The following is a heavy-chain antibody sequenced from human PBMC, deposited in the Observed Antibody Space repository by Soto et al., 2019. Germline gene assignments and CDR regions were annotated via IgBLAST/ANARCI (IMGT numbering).Heavy chain of an antibody. CDR2: ISYDGSNK. CDR1: GFTFSSYA. Sequence: QVQLVESGGGVVQPGRSLRLSCAASGFTFSSYAMHWVRQAPGKGLEWVAVISYDGSNKYYADSVKGRFTISRDNSKNTLYLQMNSLRAEDTAVYYCARGPCPTVAYFDYWGQGTLVTVSS. D-gene: IGHD1-1*01. CDR3: ARGPCPTVAYFDY. V-gene: IGHV3-30-3*01. J-gene: IGHJ4*02.